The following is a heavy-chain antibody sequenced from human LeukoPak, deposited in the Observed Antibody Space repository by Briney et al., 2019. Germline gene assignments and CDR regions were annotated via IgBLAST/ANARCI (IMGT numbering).Heavy chain of an antibody. J-gene: IGHJ4*02. CDR2: IYSGGST. CDR1: GFTFSSNY. Sequence: PGGSLRLSCAASGFTFSSNYMSWVRQAPGKGLEWVSVIYSGGSTYYADSVKGRFTISRDNSKNTLYLQMNSLRAEDTAVYYCARGGGYGSGSSRVKYFDYWGQGTLVTVSS. CDR3: ARGGGYGSGSSRVKYFDY. D-gene: IGHD3-10*01. V-gene: IGHV3-53*05.